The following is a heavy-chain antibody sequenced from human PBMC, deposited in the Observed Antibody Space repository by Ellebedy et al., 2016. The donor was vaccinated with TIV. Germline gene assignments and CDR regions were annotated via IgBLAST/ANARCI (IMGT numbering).Heavy chain of an antibody. V-gene: IGHV3-33*01. CDR1: GFTFSNSG. Sequence: PGGSLRLSCAASGFTFSNSGMHWVRQAPGKGLEWVAVIGFDGNNKYQADSVKGRFTISRDNSKNTLYLQMNSLRVEDTAVYYCARIYQWGQGTLVTVSS. CDR2: IGFDGNNK. CDR3: ARIYQ. J-gene: IGHJ4*02. D-gene: IGHD2-2*01.